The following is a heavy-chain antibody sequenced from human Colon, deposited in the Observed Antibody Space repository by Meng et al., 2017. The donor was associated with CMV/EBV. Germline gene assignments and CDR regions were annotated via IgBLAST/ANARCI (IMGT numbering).Heavy chain of an antibody. V-gene: IGHV1-18*01. J-gene: IGHJ4*02. Sequence: ASVYSFTGYGISWVRQAPGQGLEWMGWISAHNGNTHYAQKVQGRVTMTTDTSTTTAYMELRSLRSDDTAVYYCTTGGGYSSTIFDYWGQGTLVTVSS. CDR2: ISAHNGNT. CDR1: VYSFTGYG. D-gene: IGHD6-13*01. CDR3: TTGGGYSSTIFDY.